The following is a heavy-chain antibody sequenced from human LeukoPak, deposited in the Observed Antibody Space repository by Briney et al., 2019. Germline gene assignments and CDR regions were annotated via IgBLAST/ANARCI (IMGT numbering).Heavy chain of an antibody. CDR2: IYYSGST. CDR1: GGSISSSSYY. V-gene: IGHV4-39*07. Sequence: SETLSLTCTVSGGSISSSSYYWGWIRQPPGKELEWIGSIYYSGSTYYNPSLKSRVTISVDTSKNQFSLKLSSVTAAVTAVYYCARDQTSVAGTGYNWFDPWGQGTLVTVSS. CDR3: ARDQTSVAGTGYNWFDP. J-gene: IGHJ5*02. D-gene: IGHD6-19*01.